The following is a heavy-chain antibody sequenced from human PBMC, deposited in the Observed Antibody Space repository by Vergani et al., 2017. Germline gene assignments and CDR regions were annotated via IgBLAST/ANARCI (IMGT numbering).Heavy chain of an antibody. CDR3: ARVGEGYSYEAYYFDY. CDR1: GGSISSSSYY. D-gene: IGHD5-18*01. Sequence: QLQLQESGPGLVKPSETLSLTCTVSGGSISSSSYYWGWIRQPPGKGLEWIGSIYYSGSTYYNPSLKSRVTISVDTSKNQFSLKLSSVTAADTAVYYCARVGEGYSYEAYYFDYWGQGTLVTVSS. J-gene: IGHJ4*02. CDR2: IYYSGST. V-gene: IGHV4-39*07.